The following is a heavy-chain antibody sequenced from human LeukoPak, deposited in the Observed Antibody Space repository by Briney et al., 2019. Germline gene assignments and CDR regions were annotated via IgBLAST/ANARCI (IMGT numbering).Heavy chain of an antibody. D-gene: IGHD2-15*01. Sequence: SETLSLTCTVSGGSISSYYWSWIRQPPGKGLEWIGYIYYSGSTNYNPSLKSRVTISVDTSKNQFSLKLRSVTAADTAVYYCARATEGYCRGRSCYSYYYYMDVWGKGTTVTVSS. CDR2: IYYSGST. CDR1: GGSISSYY. CDR3: ARATEGYCRGRSCYSYYYYMDV. V-gene: IGHV4-59*01. J-gene: IGHJ6*03.